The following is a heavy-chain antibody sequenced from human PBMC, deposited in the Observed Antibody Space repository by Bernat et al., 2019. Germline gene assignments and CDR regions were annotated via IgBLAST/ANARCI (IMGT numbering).Heavy chain of an antibody. CDR2: ISSSSSYI. V-gene: IGHV3-21*01. CDR1: GFTFSSYS. D-gene: IGHD2-2*01. J-gene: IGHJ6*03. Sequence: EVQLVESGGGLVKPGGSLRLSCAASGFTFSSYSMNWVRQAPGKGLEWVSSISSSSSYIYYADSVKGRFTISRDNAKNSLYLQMNSLRAEDTAVYYCARDLLEYCSSTSCARQGYYYMDVWGKGTTVTVSS. CDR3: ARDLLEYCSSTSCARQGYYYMDV.